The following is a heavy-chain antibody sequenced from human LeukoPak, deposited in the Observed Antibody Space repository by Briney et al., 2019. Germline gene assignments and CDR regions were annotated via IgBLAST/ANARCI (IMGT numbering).Heavy chain of an antibody. CDR1: GFTFSSYA. V-gene: IGHV3-23*01. D-gene: IGHD5-18*01. CDR3: AKFPRAGGYSYGYYFDY. J-gene: IGHJ4*02. CDR2: ISGSGGST. Sequence: PGGSLRLSCAASGFTFSSYAMSWVRQAPGKGLEWVSVISGSGGSTYYADSVKGRFTISRDNSKNTLYLQMNSLRAEDTAVYYCAKFPRAGGYSYGYYFDYWGQGTLVTVSS.